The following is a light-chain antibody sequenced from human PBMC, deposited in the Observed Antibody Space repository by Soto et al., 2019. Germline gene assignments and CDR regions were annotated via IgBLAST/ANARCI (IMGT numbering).Light chain of an antibody. CDR1: SSNIGAGYD. V-gene: IGLV1-40*01. CDR2: GNS. CDR3: QSYDSSLSGSYV. J-gene: IGLJ1*01. Sequence: QSVLTQPPSASGAPGQRVTISCTGSSSNIGAGYDVPWYQQLPGTAPKLLIYGNSNRPSGVPDRFSGSKSGTSASLAITGLQAEDDADYYCQSYDSSLSGSYVFGTGTKLTVL.